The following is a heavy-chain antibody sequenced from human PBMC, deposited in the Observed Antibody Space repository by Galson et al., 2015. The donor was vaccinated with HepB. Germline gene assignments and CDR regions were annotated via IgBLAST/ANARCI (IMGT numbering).Heavy chain of an antibody. J-gene: IGHJ3*02. Sequence: SVKVSCKVSGYTLTELSMHWVRQAPGKGLEWMGGFDPEDGETIYAQKFQGRVTMTEDTSTDTAYMEVSSLRSEDTAVYYCATADPTYYGSGRHDAFDIWGQGTMVTVSS. V-gene: IGHV1-24*01. CDR2: FDPEDGET. CDR3: ATADPTYYGSGRHDAFDI. CDR1: GYTLTELS. D-gene: IGHD3-10*01.